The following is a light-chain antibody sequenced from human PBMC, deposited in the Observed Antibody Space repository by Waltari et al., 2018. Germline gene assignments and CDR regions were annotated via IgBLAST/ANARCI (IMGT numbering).Light chain of an antibody. J-gene: IGLJ1*01. V-gene: IGLV1-51*01. CDR2: EKN. CDR3: GALDGSLSADV. CDR1: RSNIGRNS. Sequence: QSVLTQPPSVSAAPGQRVTISCSGSRSNIGRNSVAWYQHVPGTAPKVLIYEKNKRPLGIPDRFYGSKSGTSATLGITGLQTGDEADYFCGALDGSLSADVFGTGTKVTVL.